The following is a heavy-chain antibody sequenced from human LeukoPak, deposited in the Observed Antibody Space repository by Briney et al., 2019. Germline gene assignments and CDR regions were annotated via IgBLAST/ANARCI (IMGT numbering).Heavy chain of an antibody. V-gene: IGHV1-2*02. Sequence: GASVKVSCKAPGYTSTGYYMHWVRQAPGQGLEWMGWINPNSGGTNYAQKFQGRVTMTRDTSISTAYMELSRLRSDDTAVYYCARDRDGYNFIDYWGQGTLVTVSS. CDR1: GYTSTGYY. J-gene: IGHJ4*02. CDR3: ARDRDGYNFIDY. D-gene: IGHD5-24*01. CDR2: INPNSGGT.